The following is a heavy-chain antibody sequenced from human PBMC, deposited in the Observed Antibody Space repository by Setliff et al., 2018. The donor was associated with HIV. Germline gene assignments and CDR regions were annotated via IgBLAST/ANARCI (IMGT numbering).Heavy chain of an antibody. CDR1: GDSIGSNTFY. D-gene: IGHD6-6*01. Sequence: PSETLSLTCSVYGDSIGSNTFYWGWLRQPPGKEPEWIGSINHSGNTYYYPSLKSRVTMSVDTSKNQFSLRLSSVTATDTAAYYCARHRASSSGFPLDFWGQGILVTVSS. J-gene: IGHJ4*02. CDR2: INHSGNT. V-gene: IGHV4-39*01. CDR3: ARHRASSSGFPLDF.